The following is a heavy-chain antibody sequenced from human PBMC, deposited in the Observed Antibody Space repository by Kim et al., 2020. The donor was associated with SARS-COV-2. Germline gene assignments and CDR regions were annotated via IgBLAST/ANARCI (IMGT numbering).Heavy chain of an antibody. V-gene: IGHV3-21*01. J-gene: IGHJ6*02. CDR3: ARDNFGSNYGNFYYYYGMDV. D-gene: IGHD3-10*01. CDR1: GFTFSSYS. Sequence: GGSLRLSCAASGFTFSSYSMNWVRQAPGKGLEWVSSISSSSSYIYYADSVKGRFTISRDNAKNSLNLQMSSLRAEDTAVYYCARDNFGSNYGNFYYYYGMDVWGLGTTVTVSS. CDR2: ISSSSSYI.